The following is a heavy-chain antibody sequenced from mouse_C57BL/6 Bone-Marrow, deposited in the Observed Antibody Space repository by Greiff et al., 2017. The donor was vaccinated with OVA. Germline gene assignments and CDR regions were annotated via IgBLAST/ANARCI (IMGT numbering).Heavy chain of an antibody. CDR3: TVAPTTDYAMDY. D-gene: IGHD1-1*01. J-gene: IGHJ4*01. V-gene: IGHV6-3*01. CDR1: GFTFSNYW. CDR2: IRLKSDNYAT. Sequence: VQLVESGGGLVQPGGSMKLSCVASGFTFSNYWMNWVRQSPETGLEWVAQIRLKSDNYATQYAESVKGRFTISRDDSKSSVYLQMNNLRAEDTGIYYCTVAPTTDYAMDYWGQGTSVTVSS.